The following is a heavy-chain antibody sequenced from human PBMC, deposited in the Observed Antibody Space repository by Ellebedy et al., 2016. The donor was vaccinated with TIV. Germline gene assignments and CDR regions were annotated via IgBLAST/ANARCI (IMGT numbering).Heavy chain of an antibody. CDR3: AKRNGGIAAFEGGY. CDR2: ISGSGGSI. CDR1: GFTFSSYA. Sequence: GGSLRLXXAASGFTFSSYAMSWVRQAPGKGLEWVSGISGSGGSIHYADSVKGRFTISRDNSKNTLYLQMNSLRAEDTAVYYCAKRNGGIAAFEGGYWGQGTLVTVSS. D-gene: IGHD6-25*01. J-gene: IGHJ4*02. V-gene: IGHV3-23*01.